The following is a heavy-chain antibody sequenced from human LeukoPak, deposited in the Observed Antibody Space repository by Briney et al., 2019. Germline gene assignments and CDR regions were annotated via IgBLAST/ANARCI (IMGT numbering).Heavy chain of an antibody. CDR2: IYYSGST. CDR1: GGSISSGDYY. Sequence: SETLSLTCTVSGGSISSGDYYWSWIRQPPGKGREWNGYIYYSGSTYYNPSLKSRVTISVDTSKNQFSLKLSSVTAADTAVYYCAREYCSRTSCYFDYWGQGTLVTVSS. CDR3: AREYCSRTSCYFDY. D-gene: IGHD2-2*01. V-gene: IGHV4-30-4*08. J-gene: IGHJ4*02.